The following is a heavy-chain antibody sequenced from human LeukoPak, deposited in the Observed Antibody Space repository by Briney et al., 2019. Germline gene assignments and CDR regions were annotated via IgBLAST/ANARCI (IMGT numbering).Heavy chain of an antibody. D-gene: IGHD2-2*01. CDR1: GGTFSSYA. CDR3: ARTDIVVVPAAMPDYYYYGMDV. J-gene: IGHJ6*04. V-gene: IGHV1-69*06. CDR2: IIPIFGTA. Sequence: GSSVKVSCKASGGTFSSYAISWARQAPGQGLEWMGGIIPIFGTANYAQKFQGRVTITADKSTSTAYMELSSLRSEDTAVYYCARTDIVVVPAAMPDYYYYGMDVWGKGTTVTVSS.